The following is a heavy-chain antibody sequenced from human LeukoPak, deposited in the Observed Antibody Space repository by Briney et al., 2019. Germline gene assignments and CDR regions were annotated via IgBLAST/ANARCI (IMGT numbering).Heavy chain of an antibody. V-gene: IGHV1-8*01. CDR1: GYTFTSYD. D-gene: IGHD2-2*01. Sequence: HGASVKVSCKASGYTFTSYDINWVRQATGQGLEWMGWMNPNSGNTGYAQKFQGRVTMTRNTSISTAYMELSSLGSEDTAVYYCARAKRNRGYCSSTSRYYYYMDVWGKGTTVTVSS. J-gene: IGHJ6*03. CDR2: MNPNSGNT. CDR3: ARAKRNRGYCSSTSRYYYYMDV.